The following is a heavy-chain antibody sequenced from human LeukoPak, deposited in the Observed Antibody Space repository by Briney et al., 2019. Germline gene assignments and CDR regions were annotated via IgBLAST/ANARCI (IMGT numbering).Heavy chain of an antibody. Sequence: ASVKVSCKASGGTFSSYAISWVRQAPGQGLEWMGGIIPIFGTANYAQKFQGRVTITTDESTSTAYMELSNLRSEDTAVYYCASAAISPYYMDVWGKGTTVTVSS. J-gene: IGHJ6*03. CDR1: GGTFSSYA. CDR3: ASAAISPYYMDV. V-gene: IGHV1-69*05. CDR2: IIPIFGTA. D-gene: IGHD3-3*01.